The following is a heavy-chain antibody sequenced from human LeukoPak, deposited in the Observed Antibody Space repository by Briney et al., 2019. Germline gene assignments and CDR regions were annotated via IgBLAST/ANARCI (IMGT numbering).Heavy chain of an antibody. Sequence: SETLSLTCTVSGGSISSYYWSWIRQPPGKGLEWIGYIYYSGSTNYNPSLKSRVTISVDTSKNQFSLKLSSVTAADTAVYYCARAPSGELPGPFDYWGQGTLVTVSS. D-gene: IGHD1-26*01. CDR3: ARAPSGELPGPFDY. J-gene: IGHJ4*02. CDR1: GGSISSYY. V-gene: IGHV4-59*01. CDR2: IYYSGST.